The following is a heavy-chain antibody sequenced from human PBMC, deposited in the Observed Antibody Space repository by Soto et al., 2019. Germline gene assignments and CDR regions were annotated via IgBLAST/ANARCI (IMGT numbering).Heavy chain of an antibody. J-gene: IGHJ4*02. D-gene: IGHD1-1*01. CDR3: AKIGRYTILENYCFDY. CDR1: GFTFSSYA. Sequence: EVQLLESGGGLVQPGGSLRLSCAASGFTFSSYAMSWVRQAPGKGLEWVSAISGSGGSTYYADSVKGRFTISRDNSKNTLYLQMNGLRAEDSAVYDWAKIGRYTILENYCFDYGGQGTLVTVAS. CDR2: ISGSGGST. V-gene: IGHV3-23*01.